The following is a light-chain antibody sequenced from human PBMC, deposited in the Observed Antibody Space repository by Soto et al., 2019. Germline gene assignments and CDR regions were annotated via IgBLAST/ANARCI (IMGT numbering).Light chain of an antibody. CDR1: QSISFY. CDR3: QQYNNWIT. V-gene: IGKV1-39*01. J-gene: IGKJ5*01. Sequence: IQMTHAPSSLSASVVYRVTITCRASQSISFYLNWYQQKPGNAPKVLIYAASTRATSIPARFSGSGSGTEFTLTISSLQSEDFAVYYCQQYNNWITFGQGTRLEIK. CDR2: AAS.